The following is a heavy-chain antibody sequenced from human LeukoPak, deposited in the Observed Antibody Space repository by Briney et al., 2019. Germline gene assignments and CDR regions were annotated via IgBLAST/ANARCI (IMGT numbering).Heavy chain of an antibody. J-gene: IGHJ6*02. CDR3: ARVFAMYGMDV. CDR2: ISSSSSYI. Sequence: GGSLRLSCAASGFTFSAYSMNWVRQAPGKGLEWVSSISSSSSYIYYADSVKGRFTISRDNAKNSLYLQMNSLRAEDTAVYYCARVFAMYGMDVWGQETTVTVSS. CDR1: GFTFSAYS. D-gene: IGHD3-9*01. V-gene: IGHV3-21*01.